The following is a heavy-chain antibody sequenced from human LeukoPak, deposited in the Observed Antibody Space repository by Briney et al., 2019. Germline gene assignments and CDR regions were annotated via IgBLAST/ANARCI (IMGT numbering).Heavy chain of an antibody. D-gene: IGHD2-15*01. CDR2: IYYSGST. CDR3: AREYCSGGSCQFDP. Sequence: PSQTLSLTCTVSGGSISSGDYYWSWIRQPPGKGLEWIGYIYYSGSTYYNPSLKSRVTISVDTSKNQFSLKLSSVTAADTAVYYCAREYCSGGSCQFDPWAREPWSPSPQ. CDR1: GGSISSGDYY. J-gene: IGHJ5*02. V-gene: IGHV4-30-4*01.